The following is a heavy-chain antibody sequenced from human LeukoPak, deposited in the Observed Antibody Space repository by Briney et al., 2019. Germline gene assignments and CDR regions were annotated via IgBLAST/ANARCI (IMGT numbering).Heavy chain of an antibody. V-gene: IGHV3-64D*06. D-gene: IGHD6-19*01. CDR3: VKSSGDQYRNGWYMND. Sequence: GGSLRLSCSASGFTFTTYAMNWVRQAPGKGLEYVSAITYNGDRTYYADSVKGRFTIPRDNSKNMLYLQMSSLRTEDTAVYYCVKSSGDQYRNGWYMNDWGQGTLVTVSS. CDR2: ITYNGDRT. CDR1: GFTFTTYA. J-gene: IGHJ4*02.